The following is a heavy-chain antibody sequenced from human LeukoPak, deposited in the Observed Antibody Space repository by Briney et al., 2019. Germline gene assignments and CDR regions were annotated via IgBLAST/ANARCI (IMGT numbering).Heavy chain of an antibody. D-gene: IGHD1-7*01. CDR3: ARELFVNWELQGFTY. V-gene: IGHV3-53*01. CDR2: IDSGGRT. CDR1: GITVNTNY. J-gene: IGHJ4*02. Sequence: GGSLRLSCAASGITVNTNYMNWVRQAPGKGLEWVSVIDSGGRTYYADSVKGRFTISRDNSKNTLHLQMNSLRAEDTAIYYCARELFVNWELQGFTYWGQGTLVTVSS.